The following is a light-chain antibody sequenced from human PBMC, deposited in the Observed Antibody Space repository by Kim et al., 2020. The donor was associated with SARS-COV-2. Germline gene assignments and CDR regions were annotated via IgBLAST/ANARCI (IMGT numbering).Light chain of an antibody. Sequence: DIQLTQSPSTLSASVGDRVTLTCRASQSVSRWLAWYQQKPGKAPKLLIYDGSNMPSGVPSSFSGSGSGTEFTLTISSLQPDDFAIYYCKHPQTFGEGTKVEIK. CDR2: DGS. CDR1: QSVSRW. CDR3: KHPQT. J-gene: IGKJ4*02. V-gene: IGKV1-5*01.